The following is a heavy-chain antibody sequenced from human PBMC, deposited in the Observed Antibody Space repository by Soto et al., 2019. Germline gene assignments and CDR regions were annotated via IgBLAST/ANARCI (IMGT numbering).Heavy chain of an antibody. D-gene: IGHD3-10*01. CDR2: IKSGGETT. J-gene: IGHJ2*01. V-gene: IGHV3-23*01. Sequence: EVQLLESGGGLVQPGGSLRLSCAGSGFTFGTYGMSWVRLAPGRGLEWVSAIKSGGETTYYPDSVKGRFTISRDNSKNTLYMQTNSLRAEDTAIYYCAKAPRGGHYGDWYFDLWGRGTLVTVSS. CDR1: GFTFGTYG. CDR3: AKAPRGGHYGDWYFDL.